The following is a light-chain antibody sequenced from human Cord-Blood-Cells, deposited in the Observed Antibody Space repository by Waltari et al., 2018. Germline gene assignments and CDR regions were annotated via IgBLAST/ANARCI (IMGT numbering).Light chain of an antibody. V-gene: IGLV2-23*01. CDR3: CSYAGSSNWV. Sequence: QSALTQPASVSGSPGQSITISCTGTSSDVGSYNLVSWYQQHPGKAPNLMIYEGSKRPSGVSKRFSGSKSGKTASLTISGLQAEDEADYYCCSYAGSSNWVFGGGTKLTVL. J-gene: IGLJ3*02. CDR1: SSDVGSYNL. CDR2: EGS.